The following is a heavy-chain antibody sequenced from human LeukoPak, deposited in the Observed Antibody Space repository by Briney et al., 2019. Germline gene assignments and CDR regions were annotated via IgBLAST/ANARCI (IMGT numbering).Heavy chain of an antibody. V-gene: IGHV3-30*18. J-gene: IGHJ4*02. CDR2: ISYDGSNK. CDR3: AKEEGDVVVVAATVDY. CDR1: GFTFSSFG. D-gene: IGHD2-15*01. Sequence: GGSLRPPCAASGFTFSSFGMDWVRQAPGKGLEWVAVISYDGSNKNYPDSGKGRFPISRENSKNTLYLQMNSLRAEDTAWYYCAKEEGDVVVVAATVDYWGQGTLVTVSS.